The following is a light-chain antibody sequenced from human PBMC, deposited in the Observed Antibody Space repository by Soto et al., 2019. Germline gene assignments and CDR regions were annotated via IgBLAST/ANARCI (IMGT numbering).Light chain of an antibody. CDR1: QSISTN. J-gene: IGKJ5*01. CDR3: QQYYDWPIT. CDR2: GAS. V-gene: IGKV3-15*01. Sequence: EIVMTQSPATLSVSPGERATLSCRASQSISTNLAWYHQKPGQAPRLLIYGASTRATGIPARFSGSGSGTEFTLTISSLQYEDFAVYYCQQYYDWPITFGQGTRLDSK.